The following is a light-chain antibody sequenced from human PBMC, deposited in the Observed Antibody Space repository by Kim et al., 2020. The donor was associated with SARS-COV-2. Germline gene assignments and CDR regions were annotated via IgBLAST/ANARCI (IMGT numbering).Light chain of an antibody. J-gene: IGLJ2*01. CDR1: SSNIGTGYD. V-gene: IGLV1-40*01. CDR3: QSYDNSLSGSL. Sequence: QSVLTQPPSVSGTPGQRVTISCTGSSSNIGTGYDVHWYQHLPGTAPKLLIYGNSNRPSGVPDRFSGSKSGTSASLAITGLQAEDEGDYYCQSYDNSLSGSLFGGGTKL. CDR2: GNS.